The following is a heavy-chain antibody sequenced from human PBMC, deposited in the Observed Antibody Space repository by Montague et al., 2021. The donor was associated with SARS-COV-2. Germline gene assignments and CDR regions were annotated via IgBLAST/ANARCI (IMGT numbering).Heavy chain of an antibody. V-gene: IGHV4-34*01. CDR3: ARGLPVTTLYYYYGMDV. J-gene: IGHJ6*02. CDR2: INHSGST. CDR1: GGSFSGHY. Sequence: SETLSLTCAVYGGSFSGHYWSWIRQPPGKGLEWIGEINHSGSTNYNPSLKSRVTISVDTSKNQFSLKLSSVTAADTAVYYCARGLPVTTLYYYYGMDVWGQGTTATVSS. D-gene: IGHD4-11*01.